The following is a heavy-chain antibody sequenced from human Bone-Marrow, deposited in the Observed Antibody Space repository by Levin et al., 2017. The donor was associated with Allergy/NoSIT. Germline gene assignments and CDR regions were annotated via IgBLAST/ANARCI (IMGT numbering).Heavy chain of an antibody. CDR2: ITSDGDVK. Sequence: GGSLRLSCTASGFPFSTYGIYWVRQAPGKGLEWVALITSDGDVKFYADSVKGRFTVSRDNSRETLYLQMTNLRPDDTAVYYCAKGGDMDVWGKGTTVIVSS. J-gene: IGHJ6*03. CDR3: AKGGDMDV. V-gene: IGHV3-30*18. CDR1: GFPFSTYG.